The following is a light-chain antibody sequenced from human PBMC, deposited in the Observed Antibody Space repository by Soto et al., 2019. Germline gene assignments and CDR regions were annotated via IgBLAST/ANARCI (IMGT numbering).Light chain of an antibody. CDR1: QSISSW. V-gene: IGKV1-5*03. J-gene: IGKJ1*01. CDR2: KAS. CDR3: KHYNSLWT. Sequence: DIQMTQSPSTLSASVGDRVTITCRASQSISSWLAWYQQKPGKAPKLLIYKASSLESGVPSRFSGSGSGTEFTFTISSLRPDNCAIYNSKHYNSLWTSGQGTKVEIK.